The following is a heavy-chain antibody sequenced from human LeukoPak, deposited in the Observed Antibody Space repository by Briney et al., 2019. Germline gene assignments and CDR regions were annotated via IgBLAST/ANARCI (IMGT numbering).Heavy chain of an antibody. J-gene: IGHJ4*02. Sequence: GGSLRLSCAASGFTFNTYVVSWVRQAPGKGLEWVSGISGSGGSTDYADSVKGRFTISRGNSKNTLYLHLNNLRAEDTALYYCARDWGRGRYYFDYWGQGTLVTVSS. CDR3: ARDWGRGRYYFDY. D-gene: IGHD3-16*01. CDR1: GFTFNTYV. CDR2: ISGSGGST. V-gene: IGHV3-23*01.